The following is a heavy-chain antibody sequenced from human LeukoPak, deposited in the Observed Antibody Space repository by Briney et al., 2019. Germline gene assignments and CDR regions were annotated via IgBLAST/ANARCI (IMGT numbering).Heavy chain of an antibody. CDR3: AREVSSGGIAARPTGSRDYYYYYMDV. V-gene: IGHV3-21*01. Sequence: GGFLRLSCAASGFTFSSYSMNWVRQAPGKGLEWVSSISSSSSYIYYADSVKGRFTISRDNAKNSLYLQMNSLRAEDTAVYYCAREVSSGGIAARPTGSRDYYYYYMDVWGKGTTVTVSS. D-gene: IGHD6-6*01. CDR1: GFTFSSYS. CDR2: ISSSSSYI. J-gene: IGHJ6*03.